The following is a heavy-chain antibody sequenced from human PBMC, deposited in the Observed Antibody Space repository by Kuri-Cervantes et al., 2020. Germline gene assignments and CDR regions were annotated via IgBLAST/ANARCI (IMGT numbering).Heavy chain of an antibody. CDR1: GFTFSNYW. Sequence: GGSLRLSCAASGFTFSNYWMHWVRQVPGKGLVWVSRIDTDGSTATYADSVKGRFTISRDNAKNTLYLQMSSLRVEDTAGYYCIRDLAGAYGYWGQGVVVTVSS. CDR3: IRDLAGAYGY. D-gene: IGHD6-19*01. V-gene: IGHV3-74*01. J-gene: IGHJ4*02. CDR2: IDTDGSTA.